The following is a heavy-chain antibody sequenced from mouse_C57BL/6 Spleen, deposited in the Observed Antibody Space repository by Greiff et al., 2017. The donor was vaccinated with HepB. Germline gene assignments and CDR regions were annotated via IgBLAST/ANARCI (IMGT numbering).Heavy chain of an antibody. CDR2: IYPGSGST. D-gene: IGHD3-2*02. V-gene: IGHV1-55*01. CDR1: GYTFTSYW. J-gene: IGHJ2*01. CDR3: ARGQLRPHYFDY. Sequence: QVQLHQPGAELVKPGASVKMSCKASGYTFTSYWITWVKQRPGQGLEWIGDIYPGSGSTNYNEKFKSKATLTVDTSSSPAYMQLSSLTSEDSAVYYCARGQLRPHYFDYWGQGTTLTVSS.